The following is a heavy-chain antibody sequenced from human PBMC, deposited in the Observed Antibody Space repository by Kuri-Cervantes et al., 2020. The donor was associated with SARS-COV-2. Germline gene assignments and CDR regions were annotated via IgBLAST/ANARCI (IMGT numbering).Heavy chain of an antibody. Sequence: GESLKISCAASGFTFSSYAMHWVRQAPGKGLEWVAVISYDGSNKYYADSVKGRFTISRDNAKNSLYLQMNSLRAEDTAVYYCARDGYSYSRKKTDYYFDYWGQGTLVTVSS. CDR1: GFTFSSYA. V-gene: IGHV3-30-3*01. D-gene: IGHD5-18*01. CDR3: ARDGYSYSRKKTDYYFDY. J-gene: IGHJ4*02. CDR2: ISYDGSNK.